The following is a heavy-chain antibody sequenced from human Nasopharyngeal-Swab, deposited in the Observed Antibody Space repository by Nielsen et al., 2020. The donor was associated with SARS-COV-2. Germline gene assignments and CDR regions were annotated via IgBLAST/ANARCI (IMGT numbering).Heavy chain of an antibody. CDR1: GGSISSSSYY. Sequence: SETLSLTCTVSGGSISSSSYYWSWIRQPAGKGLEWIGRIYTSGSTNYNPSLKSRVTISVDTSKNQFSLKLSSVTAADTAVYYCANHNYYDFWSGYYFDYWGQGTLVTVSS. D-gene: IGHD3-3*01. V-gene: IGHV4-61*02. CDR3: ANHNYYDFWSGYYFDY. CDR2: IYTSGST. J-gene: IGHJ4*02.